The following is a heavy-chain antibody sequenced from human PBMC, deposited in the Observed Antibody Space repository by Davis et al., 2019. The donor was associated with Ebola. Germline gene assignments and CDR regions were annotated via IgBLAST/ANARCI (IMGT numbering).Heavy chain of an antibody. CDR1: GFTFSSYG. D-gene: IGHD3-10*01. CDR2: IWYDGSNK. Sequence: GESLKISCAASGFTFSSYGMHWVRQAPGKGLEWVAVIWYDGSNKYYADSVKGRFTISRDNSKNTLYLQMNSLRAEDTAVYYCIRGYYGSGSHEGYYYYGMDVWGQGTTVTVSS. J-gene: IGHJ6*02. V-gene: IGHV3-33*01. CDR3: IRGYYGSGSHEGYYYYGMDV.